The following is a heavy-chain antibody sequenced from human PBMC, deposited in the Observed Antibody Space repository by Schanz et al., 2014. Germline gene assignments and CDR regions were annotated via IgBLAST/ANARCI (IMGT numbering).Heavy chain of an antibody. D-gene: IGHD7-27*01. CDR1: GYNFTTYT. Sequence: QVQLVQSGSELTRPGASVKVSCKASGYNFTTYTMNWVRQAPGQGLEWMGWINTNTGNPTYAQGFTGRFVFSLDTSVSTAYLQLSFLKAHDTAVFFCARGEANWGQYWGQGTLVTVSS. J-gene: IGHJ4*02. CDR2: INTNTGNP. CDR3: ARGEANWGQY. V-gene: IGHV7-4-1*02.